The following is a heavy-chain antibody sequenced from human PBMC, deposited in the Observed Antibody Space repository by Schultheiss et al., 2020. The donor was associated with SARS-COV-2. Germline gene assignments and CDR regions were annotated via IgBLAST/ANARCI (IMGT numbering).Heavy chain of an antibody. CDR1: GGSISSGGYY. Sequence: SETLSLTCTVSGGSISSGGYYWSWIRRHPGKGLEWIGYIYYSGITYYNPSLKRRVTMSVDTSKNQFSLKLSSVTAADTAEYYCARDSTVAGTHDAFDIWGQGTMVTVSS. D-gene: IGHD6-19*01. CDR3: ARDSTVAGTHDAFDI. CDR2: IYYSGIT. J-gene: IGHJ3*02. V-gene: IGHV4-31*03.